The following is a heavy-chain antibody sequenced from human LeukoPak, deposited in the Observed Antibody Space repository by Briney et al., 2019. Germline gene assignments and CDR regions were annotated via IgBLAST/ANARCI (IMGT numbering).Heavy chain of an antibody. J-gene: IGHJ4*02. Sequence: GESLKISCKGSGYSFTSYWIGWVRQMPGKGLEWMRIIYPGDSDTRYSPSFQGQVTISADKSISTAYLQSRSLKASNTAMYYCARQRYCSSTSCRVLDYWGQGTLVTVSS. V-gene: IGHV5-51*01. CDR1: GYSFTSYW. D-gene: IGHD2-2*01. CDR2: IYPGDSDT. CDR3: ARQRYCSSTSCRVLDY.